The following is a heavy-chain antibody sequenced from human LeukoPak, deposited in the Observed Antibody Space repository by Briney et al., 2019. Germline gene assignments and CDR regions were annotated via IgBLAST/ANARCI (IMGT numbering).Heavy chain of an antibody. CDR2: IYYSGRT. Sequence: PSETLSLTCTVSGGSISSGAYSWSWIRQHPGKGLEWIGYIYYSGRTFYNPSLKSRLTISVDTSKNQFYLKLSSVTAADTAIYYCARFHSSGYYYFDYWGQGTLVTVSS. D-gene: IGHD3-22*01. J-gene: IGHJ4*02. CDR1: GGSISSGAYS. CDR3: ARFHSSGYYYFDY. V-gene: IGHV4-31*03.